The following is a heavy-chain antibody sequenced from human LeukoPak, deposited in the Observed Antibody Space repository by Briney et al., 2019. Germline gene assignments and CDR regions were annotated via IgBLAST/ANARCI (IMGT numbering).Heavy chain of an antibody. CDR3: ARAVKAADAFDI. D-gene: IGHD4-17*01. J-gene: IGHJ3*02. Sequence: GGSLRLSCAASGFTFSSYSMTWVRQAPGKGLEWVSSISSSSSYIYYADSVKGRFTISRDNAKNSLYLQMNSLRAEDTAVYYCARAVKAADAFDIWGQGTMVTVSS. CDR2: ISSSSSYI. V-gene: IGHV3-21*01. CDR1: GFTFSSYS.